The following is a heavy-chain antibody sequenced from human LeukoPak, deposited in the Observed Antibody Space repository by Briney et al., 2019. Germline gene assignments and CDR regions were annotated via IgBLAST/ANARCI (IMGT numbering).Heavy chain of an antibody. Sequence: PGGSLRLSCAASGFTFSSHSMNWVRQAPGRGLEWVSSISSGSSYIYCADSVKGRFTISRDNAKNSLYLQMNSLRAEDTAVYYCVHCSSTSCYGDYYGMDVWGQGTTVTVSS. J-gene: IGHJ6*02. D-gene: IGHD2-2*01. CDR1: GFTFSSHS. CDR2: ISSGSSYI. V-gene: IGHV3-21*01. CDR3: VHCSSTSCYGDYYGMDV.